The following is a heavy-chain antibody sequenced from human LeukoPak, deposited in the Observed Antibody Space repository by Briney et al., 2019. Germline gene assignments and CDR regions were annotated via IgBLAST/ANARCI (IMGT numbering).Heavy chain of an antibody. CDR2: ISAYNGNT. CDR1: GGTFSSYA. Sequence: ASVKVSCKASGGTFSSYAISWVRQAPGQGLEWMGWISAYNGNTNYAQKLQGRVTMTTDTSTSTAYMELRSLRSDDTAVYDCARDGLSRGTGYYYYDSSGYYSHWFDPWGQGTLVTVSS. D-gene: IGHD3-22*01. V-gene: IGHV1-18*01. J-gene: IGHJ5*02. CDR3: ARDGLSRGTGYYYYDSSGYYSHWFDP.